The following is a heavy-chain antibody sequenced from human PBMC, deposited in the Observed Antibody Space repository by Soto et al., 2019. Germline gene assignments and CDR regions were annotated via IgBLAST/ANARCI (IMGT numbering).Heavy chain of an antibody. CDR1: GGTFSSYT. CDR2: IIPILAIA. Sequence: QVQLVQSGAEVKKPGSSVKVSCKASGGTFSSYTISWVRQAPGQGLEWMGRIIPILAIANYAQKFQGRVTIXADKSTSTAYMELSSLRSEDTAVYYCAREAFYYFDYWGQGTLVTVSS. V-gene: IGHV1-69*08. J-gene: IGHJ4*02. CDR3: AREAFYYFDY.